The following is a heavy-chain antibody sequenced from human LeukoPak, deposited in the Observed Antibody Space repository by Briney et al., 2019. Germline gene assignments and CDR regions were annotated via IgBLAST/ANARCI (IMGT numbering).Heavy chain of an antibody. V-gene: IGHV3-21*01. Sequence: GGSLRLSCAASGFTFSTYTMNWVRQAPGKGLEWVSSISSSSTYIYYADSVKGRFTISRDNAKNSLYLQMNSLRAEDTAVYYCARCTTGRTFGSLREIKRSREIDYWGQGTLVTVSS. D-gene: IGHD1-1*01. J-gene: IGHJ4*02. CDR2: ISSSSTYI. CDR3: ARCTTGRTFGSLREIKRSREIDY. CDR1: GFTFSTYT.